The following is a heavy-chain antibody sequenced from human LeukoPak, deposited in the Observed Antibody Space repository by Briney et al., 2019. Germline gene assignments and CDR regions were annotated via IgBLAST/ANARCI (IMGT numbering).Heavy chain of an antibody. CDR3: AQDIQFST. J-gene: IGHJ3*01. D-gene: IGHD5-24*01. V-gene: IGHV3-23*01. CDR1: GFTFSGAA. Sequence: GGSLRLSCAASGFTFSGAARTWVRQAPGKGLEWVALIGASGESTYYADSVKGRFTISSANSNTTPSLQMNSLRAEDPAMYFCAQDIQFSTWGLGTMVTVSS. CDR2: IGASGEST.